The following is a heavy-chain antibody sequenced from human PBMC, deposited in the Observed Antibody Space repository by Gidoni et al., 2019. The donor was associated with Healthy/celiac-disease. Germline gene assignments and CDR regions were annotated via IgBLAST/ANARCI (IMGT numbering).Heavy chain of an antibody. CDR3: ASGSGSRPFDY. J-gene: IGHJ4*02. V-gene: IGHV4-59*01. CDR1: GGSISSYY. CDR2: SYYSGST. Sequence: QVQLQESGPGLVKPSETLSLTCTVSGGSISSYYWSWIRQPPGKGLEWIGYSYYSGSTNYNPSLKSRVTISVDTSKNQFSLKLSSVTAADTAVYYCASGSGSRPFDYWGQGTLVTVSS. D-gene: IGHD1-26*01.